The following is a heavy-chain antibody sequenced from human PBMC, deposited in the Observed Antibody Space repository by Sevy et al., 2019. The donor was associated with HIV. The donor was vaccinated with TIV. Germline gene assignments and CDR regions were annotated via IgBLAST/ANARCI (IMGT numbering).Heavy chain of an antibody. Sequence: GRSLRLSCAASGFTFSSYGMSWVRQAPGKGLEWVAGITDSGGTTYYADSVKGRFTISRDNSKNTLSLQMNSLRAEDTAIYYCAKDSGCTHVYWGQGTLVTVSS. V-gene: IGHV3-23*01. CDR2: ITDSGGTT. CDR1: GFTFSSYG. CDR3: AKDSGCTHVY. J-gene: IGHJ4*02. D-gene: IGHD1-26*01.